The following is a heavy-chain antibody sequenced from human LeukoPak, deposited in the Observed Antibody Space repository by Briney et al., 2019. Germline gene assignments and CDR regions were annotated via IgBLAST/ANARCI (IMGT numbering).Heavy chain of an antibody. CDR1: GGSISSGGYY. Sequence: KPSQTLSLTCTVSGGSISSGGYYWSWIRQHPGKGLEWIGYIYYSGSTYYNPSLKSRVTISVDTSKNQFSLKLSSVTAADTAVYYCARTGYSSNWDWFDPWGQGTLVTVSS. CDR3: ARTGYSSNWDWFDP. CDR2: IYYSGST. V-gene: IGHV4-31*03. J-gene: IGHJ5*02. D-gene: IGHD6-13*01.